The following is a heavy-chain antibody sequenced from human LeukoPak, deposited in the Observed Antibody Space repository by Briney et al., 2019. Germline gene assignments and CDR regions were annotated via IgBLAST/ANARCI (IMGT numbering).Heavy chain of an antibody. J-gene: IGHJ4*02. Sequence: ASVKVSFKASGYTFTSYGISWVRQAPGQGLEWMGWISAYNGNTNYAQKLQGRVTMTTDTSTSTAYMELRSLRSDDTAVYYCARDRGIVVVPAAIPLHFDYWGQGTLVTVSS. CDR3: ARDRGIVVVPAAIPLHFDY. D-gene: IGHD2-2*02. CDR1: GYTFTSYG. CDR2: ISAYNGNT. V-gene: IGHV1-18*01.